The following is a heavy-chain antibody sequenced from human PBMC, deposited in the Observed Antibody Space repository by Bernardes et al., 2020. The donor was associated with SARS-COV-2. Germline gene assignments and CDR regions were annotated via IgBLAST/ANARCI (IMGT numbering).Heavy chain of an antibody. Sequence: GGSLRLSRAASGFTFNSYWMSWVRQAPGKGLEWVANIKQDGSEKYYVDSVKGRFTISRDNAKNSLYLQMNSLRAEDTAVYYCARRGRYYYYGMDVWGQGTTVTVSS. CDR1: GFTFNSYW. CDR2: IKQDGSEK. CDR3: ARRGRYYYYGMDV. V-gene: IGHV3-7*01. J-gene: IGHJ6*02.